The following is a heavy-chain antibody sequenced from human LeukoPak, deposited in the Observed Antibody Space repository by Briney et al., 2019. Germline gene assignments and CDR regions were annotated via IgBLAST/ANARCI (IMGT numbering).Heavy chain of an antibody. Sequence: GGSLRLSCAASGFTFSSYGMHWVRQAPGKGLEWVAVISYDGSNKYYADSVKGRFTISRDNSKNTLYLQMNSLRAEDTAVYYCARASYYYDTSGHYRTPWAFDIWGQGTMVTVSS. CDR3: ARASYYYDTSGHYRTPWAFDI. J-gene: IGHJ3*02. D-gene: IGHD3-22*01. V-gene: IGHV3-30*03. CDR1: GFTFSSYG. CDR2: ISYDGSNK.